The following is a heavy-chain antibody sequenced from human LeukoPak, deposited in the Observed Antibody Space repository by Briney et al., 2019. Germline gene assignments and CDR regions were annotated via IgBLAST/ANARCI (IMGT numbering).Heavy chain of an antibody. V-gene: IGHV1-2*02. D-gene: IGHD3-9*01. CDR2: INPDSGGT. Sequence: ASVKVSCKASGYTFIDYYMHWVRQAPGQGLEWMGRINPDSGGTDYAQKFQGRVTMTRDTYITTAYMDLDRLRSDDTAVYYCARLGENGLLTGYFYPWGQGTLVTVSS. CDR1: GYTFIDYY. J-gene: IGHJ5*02. CDR3: ARLGENGLLTGYFYP.